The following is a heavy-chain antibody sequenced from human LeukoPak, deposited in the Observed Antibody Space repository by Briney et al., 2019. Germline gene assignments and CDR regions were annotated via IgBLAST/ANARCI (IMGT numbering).Heavy chain of an antibody. V-gene: IGHV3-30*18. J-gene: IGHJ4*02. CDR1: GFTFSSYG. D-gene: IGHD6-19*01. Sequence: GGSLRLSCAASGFTFSSYGMHWVRQAPGKGLEWVAVISYDGSNKYYADSVKGRFTISRDNSKNTLNLQMNSLRAEDTAVYYCAKDSIAVAGTYFDYWGQGTLVTVSS. CDR3: AKDSIAVAGTYFDY. CDR2: ISYDGSNK.